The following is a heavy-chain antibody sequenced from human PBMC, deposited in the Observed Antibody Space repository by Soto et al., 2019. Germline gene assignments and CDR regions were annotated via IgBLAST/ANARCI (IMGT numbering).Heavy chain of an antibody. CDR2: INPSGGST. J-gene: IGHJ6*01. V-gene: IGHV1-46*01. Sequence: ASVKVSCKASGYTFTSYYMHWVRQAPGQGLEWMGIINPSGGSTSYAQKFQGRVTMTRDTSTSTVYMELSSLRSEDTAVYYCARDRHYYDSSGSYLYYYYGMDVWGPGAPAAVYS. CDR1: GYTFTSYY. D-gene: IGHD3-22*01. CDR3: ARDRHYYDSSGSYLYYYYGMDV.